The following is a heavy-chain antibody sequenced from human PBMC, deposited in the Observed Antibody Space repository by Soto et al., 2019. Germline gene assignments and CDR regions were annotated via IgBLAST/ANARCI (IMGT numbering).Heavy chain of an antibody. CDR3: ARGNGAMDY. J-gene: IGHJ4*02. D-gene: IGHD2-2*01. CDR1: GGSISSYY. CDR2: IYYSGST. Sequence: QVQLQESGPGLVKPSETLSLTCTVSGGSISSYYWSWIRQPPGKGLEWIGYIYYSGSTNYNPSLKSRVTISVDTSKNQFSLKRSSVTAADTAVYYCARGNGAMDYWGQGTLVTVSS. V-gene: IGHV4-59*01.